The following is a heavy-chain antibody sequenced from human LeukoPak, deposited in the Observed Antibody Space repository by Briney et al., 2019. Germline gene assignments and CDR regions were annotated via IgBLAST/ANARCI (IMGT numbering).Heavy chain of an antibody. CDR3: ATDRYFDY. V-gene: IGHV1-8*01. CDR2: MNPNSSNT. CDR1: GYTFTSYD. J-gene: IGHJ4*02. Sequence: ASVKVSCKASGYTFTSYDINWVRQATGQGLEWMGWMNPNSSNTGYAQKFQGRVTITADESTSTAYMELSSLRSEDTAVYYCATDRYFDYWGQGTLVTVSS.